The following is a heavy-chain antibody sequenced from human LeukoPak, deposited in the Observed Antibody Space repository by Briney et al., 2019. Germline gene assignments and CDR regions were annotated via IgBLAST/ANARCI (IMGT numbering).Heavy chain of an antibody. CDR2: IYYSGST. V-gene: IGHV4-59*01. D-gene: IGHD3-16*01. Sequence: PSETLSLTCTVSGGSISSDYWNWIRQPPGKRLEWIGYIYYSGSTNYNPSLKSRVTISVDTSKNQFTLKLSSVTAADTAVYYCARGRYGWLPFDYWGRGTLVTVSS. J-gene: IGHJ4*02. CDR3: ARGRYGWLPFDY. CDR1: GGSISSDY.